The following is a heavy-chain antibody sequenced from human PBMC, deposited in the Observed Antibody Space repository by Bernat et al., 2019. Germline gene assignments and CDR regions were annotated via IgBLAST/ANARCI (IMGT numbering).Heavy chain of an antibody. V-gene: IGHV3-30*13. D-gene: IGHD3-16*01. CDR2: ISDAGNDK. Sequence: QVQLVESGGGVVQPGRSLRLSCVASGFNFSNYEMYWVRQTPGKGLEWVAFISDAGNDKYDADSVRGRFTISRDNSKNRLYLQMSSLRTEDTAVYYCARALGWIDPWGQGTLVTVSS. J-gene: IGHJ5*02. CDR3: ARALGWIDP. CDR1: GFNFSNYE.